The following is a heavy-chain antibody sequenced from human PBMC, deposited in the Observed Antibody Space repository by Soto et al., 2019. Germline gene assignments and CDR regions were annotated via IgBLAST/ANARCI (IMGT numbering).Heavy chain of an antibody. Sequence: EVQLVESGGGLVQPGGSLRLSCAASGFTFSSHWMHWVRQVPGKGLLWVSRIDEYGSTINYADSVKGRFTISRENARNTLYLEMNSLRAEDTALYYCTRDIGGKGAYWGPGTLVTVSS. CDR3: TRDIGGKGAY. CDR1: GFTFSSHW. V-gene: IGHV3-74*01. D-gene: IGHD3-10*01. CDR2: IDEYGSTI. J-gene: IGHJ4*02.